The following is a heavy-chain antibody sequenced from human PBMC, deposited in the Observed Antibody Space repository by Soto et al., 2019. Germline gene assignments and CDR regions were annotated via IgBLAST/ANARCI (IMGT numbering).Heavy chain of an antibody. CDR2: INHSGST. CDR1: GGSFSGYY. CDR3: AIGPSYYYGSGSNIGSPSSRPAPYYYYYMDV. D-gene: IGHD3-10*01. V-gene: IGHV4-34*01. J-gene: IGHJ6*03. Sequence: SETLSLTCAVYGGSFSGYYRSWIRQPPGKGLEWIGEINHSGSTNYNPSLKSRVTISVDTSKNQFSLKLSSVTAADTAVYYCAIGPSYYYGSGSNIGSPSSRPAPYYYYYMDVWGKGTTVTVSS.